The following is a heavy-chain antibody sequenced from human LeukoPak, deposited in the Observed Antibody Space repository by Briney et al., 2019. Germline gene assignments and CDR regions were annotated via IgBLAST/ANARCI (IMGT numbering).Heavy chain of an antibody. CDR1: GGTFSSYA. Sequence: SVKVSCKASGGTFSSYAISWVRQAPGQGLEWMGGIIPIFGTANYAQKFQGRVTITAGKSTSTAYMELSSLRSEDTAVYYCARGCSSTSCNGGFDYWGQGTLVTVSS. CDR2: IIPIFGTA. CDR3: ARGCSSTSCNGGFDY. J-gene: IGHJ4*02. D-gene: IGHD2-2*01. V-gene: IGHV1-69*06.